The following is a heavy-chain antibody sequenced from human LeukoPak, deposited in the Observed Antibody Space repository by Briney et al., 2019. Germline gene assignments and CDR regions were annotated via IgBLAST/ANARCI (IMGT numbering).Heavy chain of an antibody. CDR3: ARDSGYSYTDDY. J-gene: IGHJ4*02. Sequence: PGGSLSISCAASGFTFRSYAMQWVRQAPGKGLEWVSYITYNSGTIFYADSVKGRFTISRDNARDSLYLQMSSPRDEDTAVYYCARDSGYSYTDDYWGQGTLVTVSS. CDR1: GFTFRSYA. CDR2: ITYNSGTI. D-gene: IGHD5-18*01. V-gene: IGHV3-48*02.